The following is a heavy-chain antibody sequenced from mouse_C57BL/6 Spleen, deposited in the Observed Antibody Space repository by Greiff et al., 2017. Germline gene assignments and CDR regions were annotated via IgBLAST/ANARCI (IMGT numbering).Heavy chain of an antibody. CDR1: GYAFSSYW. V-gene: IGHV1-80*01. Sequence: VQLQQSGAELVKPGASVKISCKASGYAFSSYWMTWVQQRPGKGLEWIGQIYPGGGDTNYNGKFKGKATLTADKSSSTAYMQLSSLTSEDSAVYYCARDDYDYGTGDLDDWGQGTSVTVSS. CDR3: ARDDYDYGTGDLDD. D-gene: IGHD2-4*01. CDR2: IYPGGGDT. J-gene: IGHJ4*01.